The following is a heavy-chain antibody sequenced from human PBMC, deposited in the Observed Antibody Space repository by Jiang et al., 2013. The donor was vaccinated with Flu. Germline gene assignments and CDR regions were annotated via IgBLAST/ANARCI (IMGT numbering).Heavy chain of an antibody. J-gene: IGHJ1*01. CDR1: A. CDR3: AKLYGSGSPPQEYFQH. Sequence: AMSWVRPGLQGKGAGSGVSAISGSGGSTYYADSVKGRFTISRDNSKNTLYLQMNSLRAEDTAVYYCAKLYGSGSPPQEYFQHWGQGTLVTVSS. V-gene: IGHV3-23*01. CDR2: ISGSGGST. D-gene: IGHD3-10*01.